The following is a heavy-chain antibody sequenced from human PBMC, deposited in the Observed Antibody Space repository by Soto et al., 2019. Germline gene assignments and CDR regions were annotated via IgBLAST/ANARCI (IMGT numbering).Heavy chain of an antibody. Sequence: EVQLVESGGGLVKPGGSLRLSCAASGFTFSSYSMNWVRQAPGKGLEWVSSISSSSNYIYYADSVKGRFTISRDNAKNSRYLQISSLRAEDTAVYYCAGYSSGWPLGSWGQGTLVTVSS. CDR1: GFTFSSYS. V-gene: IGHV3-21*01. D-gene: IGHD6-19*01. CDR3: AGYSSGWPLGS. J-gene: IGHJ5*02. CDR2: ISSSSNYI.